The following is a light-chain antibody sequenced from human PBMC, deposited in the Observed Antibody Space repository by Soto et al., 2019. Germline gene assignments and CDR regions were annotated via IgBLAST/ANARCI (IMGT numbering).Light chain of an antibody. CDR2: GAS. CDR1: QSISSN. CDR3: QQYNNWPPFS. V-gene: IGKV3-15*01. Sequence: EIVMTQSPSTLSLSPGERATLSCRAIQSISSNLAWYQQKNGQTPRLLIYGASTRAAGIPARFSGSGSGTDFTLTISSLQSEDFAVYYCQQYNNWPPFSFGPGTKVDIK. J-gene: IGKJ3*01.